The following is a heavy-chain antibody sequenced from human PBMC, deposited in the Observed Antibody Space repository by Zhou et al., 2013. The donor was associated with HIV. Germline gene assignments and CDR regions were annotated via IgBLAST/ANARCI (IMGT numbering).Heavy chain of an antibody. CDR2: LNPGSGGT. CDR3: VRAYSTSWYGGGFYYMDV. J-gene: IGHJ6*03. D-gene: IGHD4-4*01. CDR1: GYTFTSYG. V-gene: IGHV1-2*02. Sequence: QVQLVQSGAEVKKPGASVKVSCKASGYTFTSYGISWVRQAPGQGLEWMGWLNPGSGGTNYAQKFQGRVTMTRDTSSRTAYMELRSLRSDDTALYYCVRAYSTSWYGGGFYYMDVWGKGPRVSVSS.